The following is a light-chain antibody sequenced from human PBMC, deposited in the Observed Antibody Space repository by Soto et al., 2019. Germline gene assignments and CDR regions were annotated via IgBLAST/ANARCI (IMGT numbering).Light chain of an antibody. Sequence: DLQMTQSPSSLSASVRDRVTITCRASQSISSYLNWYQQKPGKAPKLLIYAASSLQSGVPSRFSGSGSGTDFTLTINTLQPEDFATYYCQQSYISPYTFGQGTKLEIK. CDR2: AAS. CDR1: QSISSY. J-gene: IGKJ2*01. CDR3: QQSYISPYT. V-gene: IGKV1-39*01.